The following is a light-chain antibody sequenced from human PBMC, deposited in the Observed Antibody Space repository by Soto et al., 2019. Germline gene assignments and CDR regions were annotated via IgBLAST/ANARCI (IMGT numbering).Light chain of an antibody. CDR2: GAS. J-gene: IGKJ5*01. CDR1: QSVSSY. V-gene: IGKV3-11*01. CDR3: QQRTDWPMT. Sequence: EIVLTQSPATLSLSPGERATLSCRASQSVSSYLAWYQQRPGQAPRLLIYGASNRATGIPARFSGSWSGTDFTLTISSLAAEYFAVYYCQQRTDWPMTFGQGTRLEIK.